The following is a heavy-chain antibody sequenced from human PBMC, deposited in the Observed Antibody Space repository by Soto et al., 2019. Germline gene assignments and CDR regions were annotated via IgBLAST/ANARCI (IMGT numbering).Heavy chain of an antibody. J-gene: IGHJ4*02. Sequence: TLSLPCTVSGGSIRSGDYLWSWMRQPPGKGVEGIGDMYYSGSTYYSPPLRSPVTMSEDTSKHQLSLKLSSVAPADTAVDSCAINDGYVHYFDYWGQGTLVTVSS. CDR2: MYYSGST. CDR1: GGSIRSGDYL. D-gene: IGHD3-10*02. V-gene: IGHV4-30-4*01. CDR3: AINDGYVHYFDY.